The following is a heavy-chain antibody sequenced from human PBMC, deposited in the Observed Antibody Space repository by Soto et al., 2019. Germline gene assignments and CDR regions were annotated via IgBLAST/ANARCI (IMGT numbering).Heavy chain of an antibody. CDR2: FDPEDGET. V-gene: IGHV1-24*01. Sequence: GASVKVSCKVSGYTLTELSMHWVRQAPGKGLEWMGGFDPEDGETIYAQKFQGRVTMTEDTSTDTAYMELSSLRSEDTAVYYCAADRNCDSTRCYPYNFDYWGQGTLVTVSS. CDR1: GYTLTELS. J-gene: IGHJ4*02. CDR3: AADRNCDSTRCYPYNFDY. D-gene: IGHD2-2*01.